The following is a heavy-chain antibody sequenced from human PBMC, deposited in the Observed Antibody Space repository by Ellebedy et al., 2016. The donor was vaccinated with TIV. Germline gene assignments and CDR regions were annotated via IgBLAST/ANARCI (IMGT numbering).Heavy chain of an antibody. D-gene: IGHD1-26*01. Sequence: PGGSLRLSCAASGFTFSSYSMNWVRQAPGKGLEWVSYISSSSSTIYYADSVKGRFTISRDNSKNTLYLQMNSLRAEDTAVYYCARDSESIVGAPALDIWGQGTMVTVSS. CDR1: GFTFSSYS. V-gene: IGHV3-48*01. CDR2: ISSSSSTI. CDR3: ARDSESIVGAPALDI. J-gene: IGHJ3*02.